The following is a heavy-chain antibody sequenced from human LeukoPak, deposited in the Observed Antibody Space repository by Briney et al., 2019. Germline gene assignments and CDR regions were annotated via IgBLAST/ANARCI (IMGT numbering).Heavy chain of an antibody. CDR1: GFTFNNYW. CDR3: ARDYFWEQYYFDY. V-gene: IGHV3-7*01. Sequence: PGGSLRLSCEASGFTFNNYWMSWFRQAPGKGLEWVANIKQDESEKNYVDSVKGRFTISRDNAKNSLYLQMSSLRAEDTAVYYCARDYFWEQYYFDYWGQGTLVTVSS. J-gene: IGHJ4*02. CDR2: IKQDESEK. D-gene: IGHD3-16*01.